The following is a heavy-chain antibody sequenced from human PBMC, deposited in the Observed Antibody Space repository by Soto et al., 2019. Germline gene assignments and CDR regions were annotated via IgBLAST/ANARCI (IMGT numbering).Heavy chain of an antibody. Sequence: PGGSLRLSCAASGFTFSTYDMSWVRQAPGKGLEWVSTIGDSSDNTFYADSVRGRFTISRDNSKNTLYLQMSSLRAEDTAMYYCAKDLTGHSGQGQLCDYWCQGVLVNVFS. J-gene: IGHJ4*02. V-gene: IGHV3-23*01. CDR1: GFTFSTYD. CDR3: AKDLTGHSGQGQLCDY. D-gene: IGHD7-27*01. CDR2: IGDSSDNT.